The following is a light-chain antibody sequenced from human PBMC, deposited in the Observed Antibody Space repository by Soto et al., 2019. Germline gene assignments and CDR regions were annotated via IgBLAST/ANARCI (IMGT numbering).Light chain of an antibody. J-gene: IGKJ5*01. V-gene: IGKV3-15*01. Sequence: EIVMTQSRATLSVSARERATLSCMASQSVFSNLAWYQQKPGQAPRLLIYGASTRATGIPVRFSGSVSGTEFNLTISSLQSEDFAVYYCQQYNNWPITFGQGTRLEIK. CDR3: QQYNNWPIT. CDR1: QSVFSN. CDR2: GAS.